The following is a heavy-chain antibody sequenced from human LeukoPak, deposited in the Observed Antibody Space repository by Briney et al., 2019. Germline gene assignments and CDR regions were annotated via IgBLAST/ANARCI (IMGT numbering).Heavy chain of an antibody. J-gene: IGHJ4*02. V-gene: IGHV3-74*01. CDR3: ARSGDWNDVLGGDYFDY. CDR1: GFTFNYFW. Sequence: GGSLRLSCAASGFTFNYFWMHWVRQVPGKGLVWVSGINNDGTATYYADSVKGRFTISRDNSKNTLYLQMNSLRAEDTAVYYCARSGDWNDVLGGDYFDYWGQGTLVTVSS. CDR2: INNDGTAT. D-gene: IGHD1-1*01.